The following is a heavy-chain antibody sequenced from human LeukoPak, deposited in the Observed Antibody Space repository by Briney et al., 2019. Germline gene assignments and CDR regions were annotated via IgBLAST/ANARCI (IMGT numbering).Heavy chain of an antibody. V-gene: IGHV4-59*01. CDR3: ARAEKAVTGTLDY. CDR2: MYNRGST. CDR1: GDSISNYY. Sequence: SETLSLTCTVSGDSISNYYWSWIRQSPGKKLEWIGYMYNRGSTIYNPSLKSRVTISTDTSKNQFSLRLTSVTAADTAVYYCARAEKAVTGTLDYWGQGTLITVSS. J-gene: IGHJ4*02. D-gene: IGHD6-19*01.